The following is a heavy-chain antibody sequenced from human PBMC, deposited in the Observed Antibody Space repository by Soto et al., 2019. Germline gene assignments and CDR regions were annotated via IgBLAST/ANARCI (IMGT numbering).Heavy chain of an antibody. V-gene: IGHV4-61*01. Sequence: QVQLQESGPGLVRPSETLSLTCTVSGGSVSSASYSWDWIPLPPGQGLEWIGYISYSGSTDYNPTLKSRVTISADTSKNQISRRLSSVTAADTAMYSGARGRNDSGWFDFWGQGTPVTVSS. CDR3: ARGRNDSGWFDF. CDR1: GGSVSSASYS. J-gene: IGHJ4*02. CDR2: ISYSGST. D-gene: IGHD6-19*01.